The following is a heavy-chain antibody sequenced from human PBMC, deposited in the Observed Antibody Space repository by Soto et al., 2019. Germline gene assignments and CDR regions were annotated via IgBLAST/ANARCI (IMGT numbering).Heavy chain of an antibody. CDR3: ARDSQCRVYRGMEV. J-gene: IGHJ6*01. CDR2: IYYSGST. V-gene: IGHV4-59*01. Sequence: SDTLSLTCTFSVGSISSYYWSCIRQPPGKGLEWIGYIYYSGSTNYNPSLKSRVTISVDTSKNQFSLKLSSVTAADTAVYYCARDSQCRVYRGMEVWGQGTTVSVSS. D-gene: IGHD3-16*01. CDR1: VGSISSYY.